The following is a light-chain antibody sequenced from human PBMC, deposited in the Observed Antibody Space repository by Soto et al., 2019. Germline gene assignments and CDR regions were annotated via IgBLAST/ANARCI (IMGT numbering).Light chain of an antibody. CDR3: QQSGSLSEA. CDR2: DAP. J-gene: IGKJ1*01. V-gene: IGKV3D-20*01. CDR1: QSVSSSY. Sequence: ILVSQSPSTLSAPAGERATLTCGASQSVSSSYLAWYQQKPGLAPRLLIYDAPTIATGIPDRFSGSGSGTDFTLTICRLEPDDFAMYYCQQSGSLSEAFGQGTKVDIK.